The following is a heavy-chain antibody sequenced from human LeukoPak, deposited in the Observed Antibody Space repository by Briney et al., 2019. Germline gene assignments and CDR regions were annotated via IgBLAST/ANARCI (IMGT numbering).Heavy chain of an antibody. J-gene: IGHJ4*02. V-gene: IGHV1-2*02. Sequence: GASVNVSCKASGYTFTGYYMHWVRQAPGQGLEWMGWISPNSGGTKYAQKFQGRVTMTRDTPINTAYMELSSLGSDDTAFYYCARYGDTTSSGFDYWGQGALVTVSS. CDR1: GYTFTGYY. CDR3: ARYGDTTSSGFDY. CDR2: ISPNSGGT. D-gene: IGHD5-18*01.